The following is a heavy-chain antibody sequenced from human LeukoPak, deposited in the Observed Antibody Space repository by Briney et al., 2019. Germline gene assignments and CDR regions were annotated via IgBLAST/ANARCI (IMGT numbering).Heavy chain of an antibody. CDR1: GGSISTYY. J-gene: IGHJ6*02. Sequence: PSETLSLTCTVPGGSISTYYWSWIRQPAGKGLEWIGRIYSSGSTKYNPSLKSRVSMSLDTSKNQFSLHLSSVTAADTAVYYCAREMRGNYDVLTGYYHSYHYGMDVWGQGTTVIVSS. CDR2: IYSSGST. V-gene: IGHV4-4*07. CDR3: AREMRGNYDVLTGYYHSYHYGMDV. D-gene: IGHD3-9*01.